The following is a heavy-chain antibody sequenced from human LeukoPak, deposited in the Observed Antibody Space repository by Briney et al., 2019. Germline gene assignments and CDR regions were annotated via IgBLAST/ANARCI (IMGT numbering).Heavy chain of an antibody. J-gene: IGHJ3*02. Sequence: SETLSLTCTVSGGSISSYYWSWIRQPAGKGLEWIGRIYTSGSTNYNPSLKSRVTMSVDTSKNQFSLKLSSVTAADTAVYYCARVAATVPASDAFDIWGQGTMVTVSS. CDR1: GGSISSYY. V-gene: IGHV4-4*07. CDR3: ARVAATVPASDAFDI. D-gene: IGHD2-2*01. CDR2: IYTSGST.